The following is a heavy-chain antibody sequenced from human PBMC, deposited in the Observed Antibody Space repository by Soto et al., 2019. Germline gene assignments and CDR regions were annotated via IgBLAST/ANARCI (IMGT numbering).Heavy chain of an antibody. J-gene: IGHJ6*02. D-gene: IGHD3-10*01. Sequence: PGESLKISCEGSGYSFTNYWIGWVRQMPGKGLEWVGIIYPANSGTRYSPSFQGQVTISADKSITTAYLQWSGLKASDTAMYYCVSGPGSPNYYYPMDVWGQGTTVTVSS. CDR1: GYSFTNYW. CDR3: VSGPGSPNYYYPMDV. CDR2: IYPANSGT. V-gene: IGHV5-51*01.